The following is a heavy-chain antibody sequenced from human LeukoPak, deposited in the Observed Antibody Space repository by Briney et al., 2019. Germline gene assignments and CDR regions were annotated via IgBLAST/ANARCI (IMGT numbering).Heavy chain of an antibody. D-gene: IGHD6-13*01. Sequence: SVKVSCKASGGTFSSYAISWVRQAPGQGLEWMGGIIPIFGTANYAQKFQGRVTITTDESTSTAYMELSSLRFEDTAVYYCARAGIAAAWEIDYWGQGTLVTVSS. V-gene: IGHV1-69*05. CDR2: IIPIFGTA. CDR3: ARAGIAAAWEIDY. J-gene: IGHJ4*02. CDR1: GGTFSSYA.